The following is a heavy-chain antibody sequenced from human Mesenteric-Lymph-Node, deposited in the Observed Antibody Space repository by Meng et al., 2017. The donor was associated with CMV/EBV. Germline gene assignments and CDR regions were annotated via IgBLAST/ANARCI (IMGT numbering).Heavy chain of an antibody. CDR1: GFTFSSYW. J-gene: IGHJ4*02. V-gene: IGHV3-74*01. Sequence: GGSLRLSCAASGFTFSSYWMHWVRQAPGKGLVWVSRINSDGTNTGYADSVKGRFTISRDNAKNTLYLQMNSLRAEDTAVYYCARDRRHTYDFWSGYHEPFDYWGQGTLVTVSS. D-gene: IGHD3-3*01. CDR3: ARDRRHTYDFWSGYHEPFDY. CDR2: INSDGTNT.